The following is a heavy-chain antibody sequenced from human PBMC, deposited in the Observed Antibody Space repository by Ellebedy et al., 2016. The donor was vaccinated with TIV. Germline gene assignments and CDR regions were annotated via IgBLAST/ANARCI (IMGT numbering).Heavy chain of an antibody. J-gene: IGHJ4*02. V-gene: IGHV3-11*01. CDR3: AIDLWNEPPSPMEN. CDR2: ISGSGSTI. Sequence: GESLKISXAASGFTFSDFYMSWIRQAPGQGLEWVSYISGSGSTIYYADSVKGRFTISRDNAKNSLYLQMNSLRAEDTAVYYCAIDLWNEPPSPMENWGQGTLVTVSS. CDR1: GFTFSDFY. D-gene: IGHD3-3*01.